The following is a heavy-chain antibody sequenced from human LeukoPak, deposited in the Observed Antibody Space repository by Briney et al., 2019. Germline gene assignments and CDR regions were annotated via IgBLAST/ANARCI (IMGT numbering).Heavy chain of an antibody. D-gene: IGHD4/OR15-4a*01. CDR1: GGSINNYY. V-gene: IGHV4-59*01. J-gene: IGHJ4*02. CDR3: ARDGTIGHDY. CDR2: IHYSGST. Sequence: SETLSLTCTVSGGSINNYYWSWIRQSPGKGLEWIGYIHYSGSTNYNPSLKSRVTISVDTSKNQFSLKLSSVTAADTAVYYRARDGTIGHDYWGQGTLVTVSS.